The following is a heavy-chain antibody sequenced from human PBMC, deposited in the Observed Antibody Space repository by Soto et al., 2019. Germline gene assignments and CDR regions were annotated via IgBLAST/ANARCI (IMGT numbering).Heavy chain of an antibody. CDR1: GGTFSSYA. CDR3: ASMTPMVYAPYGANYYYYGMDV. D-gene: IGHD2-8*01. Sequence: SVKVSCKASGGTFSSYAISWVRQAPGQGLEWMGGIIPIFGTANYAQKFQGRVTITADESTSTAYMELSSLRSEDTAVYYCASMTPMVYAPYGANYYYYGMDVWGQGTTVTSP. V-gene: IGHV1-69*13. J-gene: IGHJ6*02. CDR2: IIPIFGTA.